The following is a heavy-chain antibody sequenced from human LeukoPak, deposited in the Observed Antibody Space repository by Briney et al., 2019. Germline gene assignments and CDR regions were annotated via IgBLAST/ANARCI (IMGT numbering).Heavy chain of an antibody. CDR3: AKAYWNYYDSSGYYYGGAFDI. CDR1: GFTFSSYA. Sequence: PGGSLRLSCAASGFTFSSYAMSWVRQAPGKGLEWVSAISGSGGSTYYADSVKGRFTISRDNSKNTLYLQMNSLRAEDTAVYYCAKAYWNYYDSSGYYYGGAFDIWGQGTMVTVS. D-gene: IGHD3-22*01. J-gene: IGHJ3*02. CDR2: ISGSGGST. V-gene: IGHV3-23*01.